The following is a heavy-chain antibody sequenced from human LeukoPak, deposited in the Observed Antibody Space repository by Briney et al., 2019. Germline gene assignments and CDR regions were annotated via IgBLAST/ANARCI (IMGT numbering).Heavy chain of an antibody. CDR2: IYTSGST. D-gene: IGHD2-15*01. J-gene: IGHJ3*02. CDR1: GASISSGSYY. CDR3: ARDQLGYCSGGSCLPGVDDAFDI. Sequence: SETLSLTCTVSGASISSGSYYWSWIRQPAGTGLEWIGRIYTSGSTNYNPSLKSRVTISVDTSKNQFSLKLSSVTAADTAVYYCARDQLGYCSGGSCLPGVDDAFDIWGQGTMVTVSS. V-gene: IGHV4-61*02.